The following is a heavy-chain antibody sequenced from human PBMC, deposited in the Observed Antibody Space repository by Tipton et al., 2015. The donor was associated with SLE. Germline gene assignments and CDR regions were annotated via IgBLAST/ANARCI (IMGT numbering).Heavy chain of an antibody. D-gene: IGHD6-19*01. CDR2: IYKTGIT. J-gene: IGHJ3*01. Sequence: TLSLTRSVSGDSMNNYYWSWIRQPAGMPLEWIGRIYKTGITNYKPSLKGRLSMSVDTSKAHSSLNLNSVTAADTAIYYCAREKENTGWFWLNAFDVWGRGTLVTVST. CDR1: GDSMNNYY. V-gene: IGHV4-4*07. CDR3: AREKENTGWFWLNAFDV.